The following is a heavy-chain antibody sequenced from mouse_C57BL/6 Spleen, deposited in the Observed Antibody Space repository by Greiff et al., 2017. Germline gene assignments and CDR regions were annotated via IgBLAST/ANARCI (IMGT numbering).Heavy chain of an antibody. V-gene: IGHV1-72*01. CDR1: GYTFTSYW. D-gene: IGHD4-1*01. Sequence: VQLQQPGAELVKPGASVKLSCKASGYTFTSYWMHWVKQRPGRGLEWIGRIDPNSGGTKYNEKVKSKATLTVDKPSSPAYMQLSSLTSEDSAVYYCARKGLGREDYFDYWGQGTTLTVSS. CDR2: IDPNSGGT. J-gene: IGHJ2*01. CDR3: ARKGLGREDYFDY.